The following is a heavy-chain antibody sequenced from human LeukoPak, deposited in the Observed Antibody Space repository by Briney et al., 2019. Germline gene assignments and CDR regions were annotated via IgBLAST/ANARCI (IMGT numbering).Heavy chain of an antibody. CDR1: GFTFSSYE. V-gene: IGHV3-48*03. J-gene: IGHJ4*02. CDR3: ARVGVLSSSWLLY. Sequence: GGSLRLSCAASGFTFSSYEMNWVRQAPGKGLEWVSTISRSAITIYYADSVKGRFTISRDNAKNSLYLQMNSLRAADTAVYYCARVGVLSSSWLLYWGQGTLVTVSS. CDR2: ISRSAITI. D-gene: IGHD6-13*01.